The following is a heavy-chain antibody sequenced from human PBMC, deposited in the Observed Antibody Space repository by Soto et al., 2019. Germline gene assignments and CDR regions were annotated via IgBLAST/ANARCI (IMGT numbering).Heavy chain of an antibody. CDR1: GGTFSSYT. D-gene: IGHD5-12*01. CDR2: IIPIFGTA. Sequence: QVQLVQSGAEVKKPGSSVTVSCKASGGTFSSYTISWVRQAPGQGLEWMGGIIPIFGTANYAQKFQGRVTIPADESTSTDYMELRSLRYEDTAVYYCARGNHRWLQLWYFDLWGRGTLVTVSS. J-gene: IGHJ2*01. V-gene: IGHV1-69*12. CDR3: ARGNHRWLQLWYFDL.